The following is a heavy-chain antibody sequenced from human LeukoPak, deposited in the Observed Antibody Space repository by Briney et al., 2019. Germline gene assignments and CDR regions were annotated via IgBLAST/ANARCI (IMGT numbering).Heavy chain of an antibody. D-gene: IGHD3-10*01. CDR1: GFTFGDYA. J-gene: IGHJ4*02. Sequence: PGGSLRLSCTASGFTFGDYAMSWVRQAPGKRLEWVGFIRSKAYGGTTEYAASVKGRFTISRDDSKSIAYLQMNSLKTEDTAVYYCTRVGNPTTMVRGVTPPFDYWGQGTLVTVSS. V-gene: IGHV3-49*04. CDR3: TRVGNPTTMVRGVTPPFDY. CDR2: IRSKAYGGTT.